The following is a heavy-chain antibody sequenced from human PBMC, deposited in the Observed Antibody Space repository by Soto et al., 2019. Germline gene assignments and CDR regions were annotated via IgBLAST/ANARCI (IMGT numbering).Heavy chain of an antibody. CDR1: GGSISSSSYY. Sequence: PSETLSLTCAVSGGSISSSSYYWGWIRQPPGKGLEWIGSIYYSGSTYYNPSLKSRVTISVDTSKNQFSLKLSSVTAADTAVYYCARHRYYYDSSGYSYRHFDYWGQGTLVTVS. CDR3: ARHRYYYDSSGYSYRHFDY. J-gene: IGHJ4*02. CDR2: IYYSGST. V-gene: IGHV4-39*01. D-gene: IGHD3-22*01.